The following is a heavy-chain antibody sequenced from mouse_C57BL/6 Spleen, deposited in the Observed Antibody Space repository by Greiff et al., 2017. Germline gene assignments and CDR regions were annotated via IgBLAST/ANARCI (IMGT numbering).Heavy chain of an antibody. CDR1: GFNIKDYY. D-gene: IGHD1-1*01. CDR2: IDPEDGET. CDR3: ARADDYGREYYFDY. J-gene: IGHJ2*01. Sequence: VQLQQSGAELVKPGASVKLSCTASGFNIKDYYMHWVKQRTEQGLEWIGRIDPEDGETKSAPKFQGKATITADTSSNTAYLQLSSLTSEDTAVYYCARADDYGREYYFDYWGQGTTLTVSS. V-gene: IGHV14-2*01.